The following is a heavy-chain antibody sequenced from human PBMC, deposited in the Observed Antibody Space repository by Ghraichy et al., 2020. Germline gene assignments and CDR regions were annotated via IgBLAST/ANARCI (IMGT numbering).Heavy chain of an antibody. Sequence: GGSLRLSCAASGLTVSNNCISWVRQAPGKGLEWVAIIYSVGRTYYADSVEGRFSISRDTSKNTLYLQMNSLRAEDTAVYYCARADDTYGYPTAFDCWGQGTLLTVSS. CDR3: ARADDTYGYPTAFDC. CDR1: GLTVSNNC. V-gene: IGHV3-66*01. CDR2: IYSVGRT. J-gene: IGHJ4*02. D-gene: IGHD5-24*01.